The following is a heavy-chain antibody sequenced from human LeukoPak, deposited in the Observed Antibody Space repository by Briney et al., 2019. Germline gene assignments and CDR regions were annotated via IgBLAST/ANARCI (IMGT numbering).Heavy chain of an antibody. CDR1: GGSISSSNYY. CDR2: INYGGTT. J-gene: IGHJ4*02. Sequence: SDTLSLTCTVSGGSISSSNYYWSWIRQPPAKDLERIASINYGGTTYYNPSLKSRVTISVDTSKNQFSLRLSSVTAADTAVYFCARYVVFGSGKYYFDYWGQGSLVTVSS. CDR3: ARYVVFGSGKYYFDY. D-gene: IGHD3-10*01. V-gene: IGHV4-39*01.